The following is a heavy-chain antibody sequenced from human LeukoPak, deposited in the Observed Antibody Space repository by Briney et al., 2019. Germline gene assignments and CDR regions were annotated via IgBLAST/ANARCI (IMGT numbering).Heavy chain of an antibody. J-gene: IGHJ6*03. CDR2: IYASGST. D-gene: IGHD6-19*01. Sequence: PSETLSLTCTVSGASISSGSYCWNWIRQPAGKGLEWIGRIYASGSTNYNTSVRSRVTMSVDTSKNQFSLELSSVTAADTAVYYCARTQEAGYSSGWYDSYYYYYMDVWGKGTTVTISS. V-gene: IGHV4-61*02. CDR3: ARTQEAGYSSGWYDSYYYYYMDV. CDR1: GASISSGSYC.